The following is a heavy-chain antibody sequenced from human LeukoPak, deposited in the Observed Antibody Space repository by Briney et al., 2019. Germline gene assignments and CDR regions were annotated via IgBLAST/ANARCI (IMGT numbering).Heavy chain of an antibody. CDR2: IYHSGST. CDR3: AVGRSY. CDR1: GDSISSGGYS. V-gene: IGHV4-30-2*01. Sequence: PSETLSLTCAVSGDSISSGGYSWSWIRQPPGKGLEWIGYIYHSGSTYYNPSLKSRVTISLDPSKNQFSLKLSSVTAADTAVYYCAVGRSYWGQGTLVTVSS. J-gene: IGHJ4*02.